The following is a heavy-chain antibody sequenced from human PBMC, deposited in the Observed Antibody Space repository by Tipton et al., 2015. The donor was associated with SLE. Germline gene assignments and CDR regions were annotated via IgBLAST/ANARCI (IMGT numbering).Heavy chain of an antibody. CDR2: ISYDGSNK. J-gene: IGHJ3*02. D-gene: IGHD3-16*01. Sequence: SLRLSCAASGCTFSSYAMHWVRQAPGKGLEWVAVISYDGSNKYYADSVKGRFTISRDNSKNTLYLQMNSLRAEDTAVYYCARDGVAFDIWGQGTMVTVSS. V-gene: IGHV3-30-3*01. CDR1: GCTFSSYA. CDR3: ARDGVAFDI.